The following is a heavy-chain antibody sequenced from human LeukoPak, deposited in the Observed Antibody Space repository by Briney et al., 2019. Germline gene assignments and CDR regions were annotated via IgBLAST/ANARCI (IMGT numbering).Heavy chain of an antibody. J-gene: IGHJ4*02. CDR3: ARDLYYYDSSGLFDY. CDR2: ISYDGSNK. D-gene: IGHD3-22*01. V-gene: IGHV3-30-3*01. Sequence: GSLRPSCAASGFTCSSYAMHWVRQAPGKGLEWVAVISYDGSNKYYADSVKGRFTISRDNSKNTLYLQMNSLRAEDTAVYYCARDLYYYDSSGLFDYWGQGTLVTVSS. CDR1: GFTCSSYA.